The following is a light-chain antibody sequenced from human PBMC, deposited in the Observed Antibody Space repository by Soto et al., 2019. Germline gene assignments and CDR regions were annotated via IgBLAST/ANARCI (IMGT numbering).Light chain of an antibody. CDR1: ESIARH. V-gene: IGKV1-39*01. CDR2: AAS. Sequence: DIQMTQYPSSLSASVGDRITITCRASESIARHLNWYQQRPGKAPQLLIYAASSLQNGVPSRFRGGGSGTDFTLTISNLQPEDFGTYYCQQSYSALSITYGQGTRLEIK. J-gene: IGKJ5*01. CDR3: QQSYSALSIT.